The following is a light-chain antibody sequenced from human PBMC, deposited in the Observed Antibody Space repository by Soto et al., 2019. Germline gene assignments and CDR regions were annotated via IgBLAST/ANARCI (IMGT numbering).Light chain of an antibody. V-gene: IGKV1-5*03. J-gene: IGKJ4*01. CDR1: QSISSW. CDR2: KAS. CDR3: QQYNDTPIP. Sequence: DIQMTQSPSTLSASVGDRVTITCRASQSISSWLAWYQQKPGKAPKLLMYKASNLESVVPSRFSGSGSGTEFTLTISSLQPDDFATNHCQQYNDTPIPFGGGTKVEIK.